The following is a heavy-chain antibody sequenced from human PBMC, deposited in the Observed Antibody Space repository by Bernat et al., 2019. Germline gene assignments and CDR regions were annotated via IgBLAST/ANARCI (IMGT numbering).Heavy chain of an antibody. CDR3: GRWNSAPYFDY. D-gene: IGHD1-7*01. CDR1: GYIFTSYY. V-gene: IGHV1-46*03. J-gene: IGHJ4*02. Sequence: QVQLVQSGAEVKKPGASVKVSCKASGYIFTSYYIHWGRQAPGQGLEWMGIINPSGGSTRYAQKFQGRVTMTRDTSTSTVYMNLSSLRSEDTAVYYCGRWNSAPYFDYWPQGPLATVSS. CDR2: INPSGGST.